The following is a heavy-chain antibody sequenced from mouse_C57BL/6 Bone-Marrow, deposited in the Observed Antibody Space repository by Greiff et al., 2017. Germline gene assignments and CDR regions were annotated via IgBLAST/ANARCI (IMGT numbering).Heavy chain of an antibody. D-gene: IGHD1-1*01. Sequence: EVQLQQSGAELVRPGASVKLSCTASGFNIKDDYMHWVKQRPEQGLEWIGWIDPENGDTEYASKFQGKATITADPSSNTAYLQLSSLTSEDTAVYYCTDYYGSSGAYWGQGTLVTVSA. CDR1: GFNIKDDY. J-gene: IGHJ3*01. CDR2: IDPENGDT. CDR3: TDYYGSSGAY. V-gene: IGHV14-4*01.